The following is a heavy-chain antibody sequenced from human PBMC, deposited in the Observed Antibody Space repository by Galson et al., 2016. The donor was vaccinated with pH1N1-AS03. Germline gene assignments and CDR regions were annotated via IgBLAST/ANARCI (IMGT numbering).Heavy chain of an antibody. CDR1: GFIFSNYA. V-gene: IGHV3-23*01. D-gene: IGHD4-17*01. CDR2: ITSRGST. Sequence: SLRLSCAASGFIFSNYAMSWVRQAPGKGLEWVSAITSRGSTYYADSVKGRFTISRDNSKNTLYLQMNSLRAEDTAVYYCAKDPIQYGDYVWYFDSWGQGTLVTVSS. CDR3: AKDPIQYGDYVWYFDS. J-gene: IGHJ4*02.